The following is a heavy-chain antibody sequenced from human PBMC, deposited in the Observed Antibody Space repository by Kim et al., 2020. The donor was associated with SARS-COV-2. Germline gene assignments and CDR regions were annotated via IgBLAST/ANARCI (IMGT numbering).Heavy chain of an antibody. Sequence: ASVKVSCKASGYSFSDYGVGWVRQAPGQGLEWVGWISAYNANRYYAQSLQGRVTMTIDTSTSTAYMDLRSLRSDDTAVYYCARDAGTGGRMDIWGKGTTV. V-gene: IGHV1-18*01. D-gene: IGHD1-7*01. CDR3: ARDAGTGGRMDI. CDR2: ISAYNANR. J-gene: IGHJ6*03. CDR1: GYSFSDYG.